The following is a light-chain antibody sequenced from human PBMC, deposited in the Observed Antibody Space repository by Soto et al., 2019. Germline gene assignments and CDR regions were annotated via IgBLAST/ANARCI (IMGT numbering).Light chain of an antibody. CDR3: QHYNSYSEA. CDR1: QTFSSW. CDR2: KAS. Sequence: IKNTKFNCKLSGSVVDRVHLTCRASQTFSSWLAWYQQKPGKAPKLLIYKASTLKSGVPSRFSGSGSGTEFTLTISSLQPDDFATYYCQHYNSYSEAFG. V-gene: IGKV1-5*03. J-gene: IGKJ2*01.